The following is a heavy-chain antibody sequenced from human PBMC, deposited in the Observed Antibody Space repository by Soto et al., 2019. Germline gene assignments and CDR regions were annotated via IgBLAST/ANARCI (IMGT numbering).Heavy chain of an antibody. D-gene: IGHD3-3*01. CDR3: ARLGDDFWSGYYNYYDYYMDV. Sequence: QVQLQESGPGLVKPSETLSLTCTVSGGSISSYYWSWIRQPPGKGLEWIGYIYYSGSTNYNPSLKSRVTISVVTSKNQFSLKLSSVTAADTAVYYCARLGDDFWSGYYNYYDYYMDVWGKGTTVTVSS. V-gene: IGHV4-59*08. CDR1: GGSISSYY. J-gene: IGHJ6*03. CDR2: IYYSGST.